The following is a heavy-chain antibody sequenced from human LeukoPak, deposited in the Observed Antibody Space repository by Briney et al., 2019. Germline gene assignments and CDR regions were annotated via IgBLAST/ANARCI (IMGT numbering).Heavy chain of an antibody. J-gene: IGHJ5*02. CDR3: ARDRYCTNGVCYFGFDP. CDR2: IYYSGST. CDR1: GGSIISGGYY. Sequence: SETLSVTCTVSGGSIISGGYYWSWIRRHPGKGLEWIGYIYYSGSTYYNPSLKSRVTISVDTSKNQFSLKLSSVTAADTAVYYCARDRYCTNGVCYFGFDPWGQGTLVTVSS. V-gene: IGHV4-31*03. D-gene: IGHD2-8*01.